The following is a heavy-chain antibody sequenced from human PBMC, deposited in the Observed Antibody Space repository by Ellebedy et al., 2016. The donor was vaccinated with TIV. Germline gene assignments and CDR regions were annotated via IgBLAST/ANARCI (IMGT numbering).Heavy chain of an antibody. D-gene: IGHD3-10*01. CDR3: TRGSDASGV. J-gene: IGHJ6*02. Sequence: MPSETLSLTCTVSGGSISSYYWSWIRQPAGKGLEWIARINTSGSTNYNPSLKSRVTMSVDTSKNHFSLKLSSVTAADTAVYYRTRGSDASGVWGQGTTVTVSS. CDR2: INTSGST. CDR1: GGSISSYY. V-gene: IGHV4-4*07.